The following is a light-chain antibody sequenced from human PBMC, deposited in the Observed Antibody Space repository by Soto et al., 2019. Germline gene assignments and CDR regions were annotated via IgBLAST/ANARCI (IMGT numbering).Light chain of an antibody. CDR1: QSVSSSY. CDR3: QQYNTWRSIT. J-gene: IGKJ5*01. V-gene: IGKV3-20*01. Sequence: EMVLTQSPGTLSLSPGERATLSCRASQSVSSSYLAWYQQKPGQAPRLLIYGASSRATGIPDRFSGSGSGTDFTLTISSLQSEDFAVYYCQQYNTWRSITFGQGTRLEIK. CDR2: GAS.